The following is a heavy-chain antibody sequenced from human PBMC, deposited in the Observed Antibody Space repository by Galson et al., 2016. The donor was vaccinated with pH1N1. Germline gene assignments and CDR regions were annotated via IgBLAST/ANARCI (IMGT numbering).Heavy chain of an antibody. V-gene: IGHV4-39*01. CDR3: ARQRPPTEDWGYYFDY. J-gene: IGHJ4*02. CDR2: IYCSGST. D-gene: IGHD3/OR15-3a*01. CDR1: GGSISSSSYY. Sequence: ETLSLTCSVSGGSISSSSYYWGWIRQPPGKGLEWIGSIYCSGSTYYNPSLKSRVTISVDTSKNQFSLKLSSVTAADTAVYYCARQRPPTEDWGYYFDYWGQGTLVTVSS.